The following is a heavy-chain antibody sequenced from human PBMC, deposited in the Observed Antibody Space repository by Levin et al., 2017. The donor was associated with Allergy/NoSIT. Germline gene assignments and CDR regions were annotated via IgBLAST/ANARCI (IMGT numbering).Heavy chain of an antibody. CDR1: GGSISTSNYY. V-gene: IGHV4-39*07. CDR2: IYYTGST. D-gene: IGHD2-21*01. CDR3: ARDSPERDSNSWSGRVDRWFHP. Sequence: SETLSLTCTVSGGSISTSNYYWGWLRQSPGKGLEWIGSIYYTGSTYYKSSFKSRVTISVDTSKNQFSLKLNSMTAADSASNYCARDSPERDSNSWSGRVDRWFHPGGQGTLVTVSS. J-gene: IGHJ5*02.